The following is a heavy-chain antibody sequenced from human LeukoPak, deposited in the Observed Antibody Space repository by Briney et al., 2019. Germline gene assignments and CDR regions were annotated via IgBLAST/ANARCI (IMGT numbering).Heavy chain of an antibody. J-gene: IGHJ6*02. Sequence: SETLSLTRTVSGGSISSYYWSWIRQPAGKGLEWIGRIYNSGSTNYNPSLKSRVTMSVDTSKNQFSLKLSSVTAADTAVYYCARDEGYGDYVDYYYGMDVWGQGTTVTVSS. V-gene: IGHV4-4*07. CDR2: IYNSGST. CDR1: GGSISSYY. D-gene: IGHD4-17*01. CDR3: ARDEGYGDYVDYYYGMDV.